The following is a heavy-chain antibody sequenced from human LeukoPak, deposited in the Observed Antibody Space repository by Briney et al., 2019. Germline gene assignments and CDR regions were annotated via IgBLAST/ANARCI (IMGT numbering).Heavy chain of an antibody. CDR2: INPNSGGT. J-gene: IGHJ4*02. D-gene: IGHD5-18*01. CDR3: ARGGSGYRYGEIDS. Sequence: ASVKVSCKASGYTFTGYYMHWVRQAPGQGLEWMGWINPNSGGTNYAQKFQGRATMTRDTSISTAYMELNSLRDEDTAVYYCARGGSGYRYGEIDSWGQGILVTVSS. V-gene: IGHV1-2*02. CDR1: GYTFTGYY.